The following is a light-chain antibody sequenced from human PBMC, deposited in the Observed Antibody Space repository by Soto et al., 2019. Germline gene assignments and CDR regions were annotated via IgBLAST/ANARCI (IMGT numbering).Light chain of an antibody. V-gene: IGKV3-20*01. J-gene: IGKJ1*01. Sequence: EIVLTQSPGTLSLSPGERATLSCRATESVDSNYLAWYQQKPGQAPRLLIYGAASRATGTPDRFSGSGSGTDFILTISRLDPVDSAVYYCQQYSDSPQTFGQGTKVEIK. CDR2: GAA. CDR1: ESVDSNY. CDR3: QQYSDSPQT.